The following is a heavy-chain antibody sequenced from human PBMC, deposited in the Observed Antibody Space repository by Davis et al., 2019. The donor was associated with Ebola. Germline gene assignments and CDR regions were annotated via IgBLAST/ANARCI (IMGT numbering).Heavy chain of an antibody. D-gene: IGHD2-21*02. V-gene: IGHV3-21*01. J-gene: IGHJ2*01. CDR2: ISSSSNYI. Sequence: GGSLRLSCAASGFTFSSNSMNWVRQAPGKGLEWVSFISSSSNYIYYAASVKGRLTVSRDNAKNELYLQMNSLRAEDTAVYYCVRDPALVVTGGGWFFGLWGRGTLVTVSS. CDR1: GFTFSSNS. CDR3: VRDPALVVTGGGWFFGL.